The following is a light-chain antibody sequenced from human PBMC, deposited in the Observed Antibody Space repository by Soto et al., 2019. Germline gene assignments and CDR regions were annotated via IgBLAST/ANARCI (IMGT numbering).Light chain of an antibody. V-gene: IGLV1-44*01. CDR3: AAWDDSLNGDV. CDR1: SSNIGSNT. J-gene: IGLJ1*01. CDR2: SNN. Sequence: QSVLTQPPSASGTPGQMVTISCSGSSSNIGSNTVNWYQQLPGMAPKLLIYSNNQRPSGVPDRFSGSKSGTSASLAISGLQSEDEADYYCAAWDDSLNGDVFGTGTKVTVL.